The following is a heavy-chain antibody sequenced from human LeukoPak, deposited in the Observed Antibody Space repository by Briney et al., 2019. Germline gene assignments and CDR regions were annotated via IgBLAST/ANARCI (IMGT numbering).Heavy chain of an antibody. CDR2: INRDGSST. D-gene: IGHD4-17*01. V-gene: IGHV3-74*01. CDR3: AREPTSTVTTFFDY. CDR1: GFTFSSYW. Sequence: SGGSLRLSCAASGFTFSSYWMHWVRQAPGKGLVWVSRINRDGSSTSYADSVKGRFTISRDNAKNTLYLQMNSLRAEDTAVYYCAREPTSTVTTFFDYWGQGTLVTVSS. J-gene: IGHJ4*02.